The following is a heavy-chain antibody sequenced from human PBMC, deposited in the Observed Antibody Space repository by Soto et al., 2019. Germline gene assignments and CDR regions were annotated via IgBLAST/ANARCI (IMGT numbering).Heavy chain of an antibody. V-gene: IGHV4-39*01. Sequence: QLRLQESGPGLVKPSETLSLTCTVSGGSVSSTGYYWGWIRQPPGMGLEWIESIYYSGSTYYNPSLMSRLTISVDASKNQFSLKLTSVTAADTAVYYCARHMLGGYSFDLWGQGTLVTVSS. CDR2: IYYSGST. D-gene: IGHD5-18*01. CDR3: ARHMLGGYSFDL. J-gene: IGHJ4*02. CDR1: GGSVSSTGYY.